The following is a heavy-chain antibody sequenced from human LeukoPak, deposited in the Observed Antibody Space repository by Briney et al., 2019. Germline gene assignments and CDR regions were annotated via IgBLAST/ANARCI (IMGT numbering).Heavy chain of an antibody. Sequence: PSETLSLTCAVYGGSFSGYYWSWIRQPPGKGLEWIGEINHSGSTNYNPSLKSRVTISVDTSKNQISLKLSSVTAADTAVYYCARDCRGDYVWGSYRYRMNWFDPWGQGTLVTVSS. D-gene: IGHD3-16*02. CDR3: ARDCRGDYVWGSYRYRMNWFDP. J-gene: IGHJ5*02. V-gene: IGHV4-34*01. CDR1: GGSFSGYY. CDR2: INHSGST.